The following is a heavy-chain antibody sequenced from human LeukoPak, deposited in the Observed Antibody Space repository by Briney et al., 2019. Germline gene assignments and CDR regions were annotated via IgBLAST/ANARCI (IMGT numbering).Heavy chain of an antibody. CDR1: GGSIRSYY. CDR3: ARHAAVEGSSGWSPLWWFDP. Sequence: PSETLSLTSTVSGGSIRSYYWSWIRPPPGQGLEWIGSMQQSGSTKHNPYPKSRVTISVDTSKSQVSLKLSSVTAADTAVYYCARHAAVEGSSGWSPLWWFDPWGQGTLVTVSS. D-gene: IGHD6-19*01. J-gene: IGHJ5*02. V-gene: IGHV4-59*08. CDR2: MQQSGST.